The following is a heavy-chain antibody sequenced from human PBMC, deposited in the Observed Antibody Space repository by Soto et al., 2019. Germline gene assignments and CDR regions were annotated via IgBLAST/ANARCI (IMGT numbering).Heavy chain of an antibody. CDR1: GFTFSNSG. CDR2: LSYDGRNT. D-gene: IGHD6-13*01. V-gene: IGHV3-30*18. CDR3: VKIRGSWVVGNLQF. J-gene: IGHJ1*01. Sequence: QEQLVESGGGVVQPGRSLNLSCATSGFTFSNSGFHWVRQAPGKGLEWVATLSYDGRNTHYAESVKGRFTISRDKAKKMVFLQMDNLRAEDTAVYYCVKIRGSWVVGNLQFWGQGTLVIVST.